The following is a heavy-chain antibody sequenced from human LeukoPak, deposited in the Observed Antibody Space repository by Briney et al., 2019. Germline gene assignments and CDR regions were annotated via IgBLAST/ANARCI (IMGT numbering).Heavy chain of an antibody. CDR2: ISGGRGTT. V-gene: IGHV3-23*01. Sequence: GGSLRLSCAASGFTFSNFAVTWVRQAPGKGLEWVSGISGGRGTTYYADSVKGRFTISRDNSKNTLYLHMNSLRAEDTAVYYCAKVGHYDILTGHGMDYWGQGTLVTVSS. CDR1: GFTFSNFA. D-gene: IGHD3-9*01. CDR3: AKVGHYDILTGHGMDY. J-gene: IGHJ4*02.